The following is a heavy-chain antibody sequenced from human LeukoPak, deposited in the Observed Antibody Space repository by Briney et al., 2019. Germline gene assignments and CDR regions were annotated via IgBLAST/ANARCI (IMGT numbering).Heavy chain of an antibody. D-gene: IGHD5-12*01. CDR1: GYTFTSYG. CDR3: ARDIVATYFDY. V-gene: IGHV1-18*01. CDR2: ISAYNGNT. J-gene: IGHJ4*02. Sequence: ASVRVSCKASGYTFTSYGMSWVRQAPGQGLEWMGWISAYNGNTNYAQTLQGRVTMTTDTSTSTAYMELRSLRSDDTAVYYCARDIVATYFDYWGQGTLVTVSS.